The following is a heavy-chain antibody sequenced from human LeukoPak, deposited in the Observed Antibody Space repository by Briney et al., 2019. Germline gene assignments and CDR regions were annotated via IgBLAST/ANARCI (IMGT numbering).Heavy chain of an antibody. J-gene: IGHJ6*02. CDR1: GYSFTSYW. D-gene: IGHD4-17*01. Sequence: GESLKISCKGSGYSFTSYWIAWVRQMPGKGLEWMGIIYPGDSDTRYSPSFQGQVTISADKSINTAYLQWSSLKASDTAMYYCARQGYGDYVGFQNYYYGMDVWGQGTTVSVSS. CDR2: IYPGDSDT. CDR3: ARQGYGDYVGFQNYYYGMDV. V-gene: IGHV5-51*01.